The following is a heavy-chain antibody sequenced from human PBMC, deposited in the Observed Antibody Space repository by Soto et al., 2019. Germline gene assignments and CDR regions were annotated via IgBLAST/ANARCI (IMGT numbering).Heavy chain of an antibody. V-gene: IGHV1-69*01. D-gene: IGHD3-22*01. CDR1: GGTFSSYA. CDR2: IIPIFGTA. J-gene: IGHJ2*01. CDR3: AGRRTTMIVVVTTNWYFDL. Sequence: QVQLVQSGAEVKKPGSSVKVSCKASGGTFSSYAISWVRQAPGQGLEWMGGIIPIFGTANYAQKFQGRVTITADESTSTAYMELSSLRSEDTAVYYCAGRRTTMIVVVTTNWYFDLWGHGTLVTVSS.